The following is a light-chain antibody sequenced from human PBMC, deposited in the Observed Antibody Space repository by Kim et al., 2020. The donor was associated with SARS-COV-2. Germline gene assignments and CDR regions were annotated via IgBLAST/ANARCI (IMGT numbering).Light chain of an antibody. CDR1: SSNVGSYKY. J-gene: IGLJ1*01. Sequence: QSALTQPASVSGSPGQSIAISCTGTSSNVGSYKYVSWYQQEPGKAPQLLIYEAYNRPSGVSDRFSGSKSGNTASLTISGLQAEDEADYYCSSYAGSGGFVFGTGTKVTVL. CDR3: SSYAGSGGFV. CDR2: EAY. V-gene: IGLV2-23*01.